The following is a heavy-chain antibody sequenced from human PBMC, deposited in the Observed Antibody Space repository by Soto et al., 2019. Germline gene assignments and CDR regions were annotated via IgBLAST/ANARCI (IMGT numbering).Heavy chain of an antibody. CDR3: ATDSWVRGSNKWDFDY. CDR2: INAGNGNT. CDR1: GYTFTNHA. Sequence: QVPLVQSGAEVKKPGASVKVSCKASGYTFTNHAIYWVRQAAGQRLEWMGWINAGNGNTKYSQTFQGRVTLTRDTSASTAYMELSSLRSEDTAVYYCATDSWVRGSNKWDFDYWGQGTRVTVSS. J-gene: IGHJ4*01. V-gene: IGHV1-3*01. D-gene: IGHD1-26*01.